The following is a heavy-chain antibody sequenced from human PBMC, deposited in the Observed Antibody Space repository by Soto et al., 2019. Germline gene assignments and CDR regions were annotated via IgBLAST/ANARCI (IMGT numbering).Heavy chain of an antibody. D-gene: IGHD3-10*01. V-gene: IGHV3-53*01. CDR3: VREYYYGSNMYAMDV. CDR2: FYSDDGR. Sequence: EVQLVESGGGLIQPGGSLRLSCAASGFSVSKNYMSWVRQAPGKGLEWVSVFYSDDGRYYADSVKGRFTISRDNSKNTLYLQMNSLRAEDTAVYYCVREYYYGSNMYAMDVWGQGTSVTVSS. CDR1: GFSVSKNY. J-gene: IGHJ6*02.